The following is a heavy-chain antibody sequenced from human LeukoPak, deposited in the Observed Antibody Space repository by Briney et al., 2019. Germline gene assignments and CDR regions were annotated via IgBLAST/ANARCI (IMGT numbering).Heavy chain of an antibody. V-gene: IGHV1-46*01. Sequence: ASVKVSCKAFGYTFTSNYMHWVRQAPGQGPEWMGVISPSGGSTTYAQKFQGRVTLTRDMSTSTDYLELSSLRPEDTAVYYCARDGSGTYWAYYNWFDPWGQGTLVTVSS. D-gene: IGHD3-10*01. CDR2: ISPSGGST. J-gene: IGHJ5*02. CDR3: ARDGSGTYWAYYNWFDP. CDR1: GYTFTSNY.